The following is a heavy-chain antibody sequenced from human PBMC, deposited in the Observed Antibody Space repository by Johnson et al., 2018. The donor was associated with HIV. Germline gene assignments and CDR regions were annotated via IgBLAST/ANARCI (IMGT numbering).Heavy chain of an antibody. CDR3: ARDEVDDGAFDV. CDR2: IYSGGHT. CDR1: GFTVSSNY. V-gene: IGHV3-66*02. J-gene: IGHJ3*01. D-gene: IGHD2-2*01. Sequence: VQLVESGGGLVKPGGSLRLSCAASGFTVSSNYMSWVRQAPGKGLEWVSVIYSGGHTYYADSVKGRFTISRDSSKNTLYLQMNSLRVEDAAIYYCARDEVDDGAFDVWGQGTMVTVSS.